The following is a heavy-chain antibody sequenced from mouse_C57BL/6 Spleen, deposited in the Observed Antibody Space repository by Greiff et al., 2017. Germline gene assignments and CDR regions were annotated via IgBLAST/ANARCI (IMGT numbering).Heavy chain of an antibody. D-gene: IGHD1-1*01. Sequence: QVQLQQSGAELVRPGASVTLSCKASGYTFTDYEMHWVKQTPVHGLEWIGAIDPETGGTAYNQKFKGKAILTADTSSSTAYMELRSLTSEDSAVYYCTRAFITTKDYFDYWGQGTTLTVSS. CDR2: IDPETGGT. CDR3: TRAFITTKDYFDY. CDR1: GYTFTDYE. V-gene: IGHV1-15*01. J-gene: IGHJ2*01.